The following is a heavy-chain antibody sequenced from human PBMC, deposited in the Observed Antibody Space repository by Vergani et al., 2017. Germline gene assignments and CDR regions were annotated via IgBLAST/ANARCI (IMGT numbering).Heavy chain of an antibody. Sequence: QVQLQQWGAGLLKPSETLSLTCAVYGGSFSGYYWSWIRQPPGKGLEWIGEINHSGSTNYNPFLKSRVTISVDTSKNQFSLKLSSVTAADTAVYYCARGPKQYCISTSCYTIRYYYYYMDVWGKGTTVTVSS. CDR2: INHSGST. V-gene: IGHV4-34*01. J-gene: IGHJ6*03. D-gene: IGHD2-2*02. CDR3: ARGPKQYCISTSCYTIRYYYYYMDV. CDR1: GGSFSGYY.